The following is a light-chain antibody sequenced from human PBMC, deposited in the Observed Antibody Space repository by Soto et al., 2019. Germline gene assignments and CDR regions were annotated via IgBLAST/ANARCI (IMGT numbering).Light chain of an antibody. CDR2: KAS. Sequence: DIQMTQSPNTLSAPVGDRVTITCRASQSISSWLAWYQQKPGKAPKLLIYKASSLESGVPSRFSGSGSGAEFTLTISSLQPDDFATYYCQQYNSYPGTFGQGTKVEIK. CDR1: QSISSW. V-gene: IGKV1-5*03. CDR3: QQYNSYPGT. J-gene: IGKJ1*01.